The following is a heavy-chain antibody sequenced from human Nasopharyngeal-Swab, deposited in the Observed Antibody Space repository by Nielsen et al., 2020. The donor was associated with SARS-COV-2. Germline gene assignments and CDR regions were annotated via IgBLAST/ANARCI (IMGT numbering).Heavy chain of an antibody. CDR2: ISYEGSKK. D-gene: IGHD3-10*01. CDR1: GFNFNNYG. Sequence: GESLKISCEASGFNFNNYGMHWVRQAPGKGLEWVAVISYEGSKKFYVASVEGRFTVSRDFSKNTLFLQMSSLRPDDTAVYYCAKATQIFWFGQFRNDAFDVWGRGTMVTVSS. J-gene: IGHJ3*01. V-gene: IGHV3-30*18. CDR3: AKATQIFWFGQFRNDAFDV.